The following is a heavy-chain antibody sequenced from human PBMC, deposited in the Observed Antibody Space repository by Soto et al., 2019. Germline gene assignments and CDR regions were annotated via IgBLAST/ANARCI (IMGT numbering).Heavy chain of an antibody. Sequence: QVQLVESGGGVVQPGRSLRLSCAASGFIFSSYGMHWVRQAPGKGLEWVAVISYEGSHTYYADSVKGRFTITRDNSKNTLYLQMNSLRPEDTAVYSCAKEVHWGGGSCSWSEGFAYWGQGTLLTVSS. CDR3: AKEVHWGGGSCSWSEGFAY. CDR1: GFIFSSYG. D-gene: IGHD2-15*01. V-gene: IGHV3-30*18. CDR2: ISYEGSHT. J-gene: IGHJ4*02.